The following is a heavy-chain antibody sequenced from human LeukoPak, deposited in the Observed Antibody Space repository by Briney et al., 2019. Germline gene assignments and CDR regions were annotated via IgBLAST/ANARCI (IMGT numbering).Heavy chain of an antibody. D-gene: IGHD6-6*01. CDR2: INHSGST. V-gene: IGHV4-34*01. J-gene: IGHJ5*02. Sequence: SETLSLTCAVYGGSFSGYYWSWIRQPPGKGLEWIGEINHSGSTNYNPSLKSRVTISVDTSKNQFSLKLSSVTAADTAVYYCARSGMSIAARPDPWGQGTLVTVSS. CDR1: GGSFSGYY. CDR3: ARSGMSIAARPDP.